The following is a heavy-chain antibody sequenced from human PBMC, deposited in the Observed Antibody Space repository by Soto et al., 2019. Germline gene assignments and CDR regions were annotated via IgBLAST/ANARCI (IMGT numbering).Heavy chain of an antibody. CDR3: ARERSSSDY. CDR2: INANNGNT. Sequence: QVQLVQSGAEVKKPGASVKVTCKAAGYSFSMSAISWVRQATGQGLEWMGWINANNGNTDYAQKFQGRVTMTTDTSTSTVYMELRSLSSDDTAVYYCARERSSSDYWGQGTLVTVSS. J-gene: IGHJ4*02. CDR1: GYSFSMSA. V-gene: IGHV1-18*01. D-gene: IGHD2-15*01.